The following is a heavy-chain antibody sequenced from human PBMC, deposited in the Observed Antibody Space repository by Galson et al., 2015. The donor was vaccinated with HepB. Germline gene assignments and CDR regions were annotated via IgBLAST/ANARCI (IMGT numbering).Heavy chain of an antibody. CDR2: IDPSDSYT. CDR3: ASYHLYAAAGPDFDY. CDR1: GYSFTSYW. J-gene: IGHJ4*02. Sequence: QSGAEVKKPGESLRISCKGSGYSFTSYWISWVRQMPGKGLEWMGRIDPSDSYTNYSPSFQGHVTISADKSISTAYLQWSSLKASDTAMYYCASYHLYAAAGPDFDYWGQGTLVTVSS. D-gene: IGHD6-13*01. V-gene: IGHV5-10-1*01.